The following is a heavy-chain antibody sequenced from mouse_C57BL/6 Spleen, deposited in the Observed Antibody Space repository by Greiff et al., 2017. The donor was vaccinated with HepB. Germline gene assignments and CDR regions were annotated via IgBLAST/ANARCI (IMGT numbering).Heavy chain of an antibody. V-gene: IGHV8-12*01. CDR3: ARRRAQVFYFDY. CDR1: GFSLSTSGMG. J-gene: IGHJ2*01. D-gene: IGHD3-2*02. Sequence: QVTLKESGPGILQSSQTLSLTCSFSGFSLSTSGMGVSWIRQPSGKGLEWLAHIYWDDDKRYNPSLKSRLTISKDTSRNQVFLKITSVDTADTATYYCARRRAQVFYFDYWGQGTTLTVSS. CDR2: IYWDDDK.